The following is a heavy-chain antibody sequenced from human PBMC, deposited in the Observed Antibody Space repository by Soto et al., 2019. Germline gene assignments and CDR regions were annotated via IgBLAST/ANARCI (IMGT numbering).Heavy chain of an antibody. CDR3: VFFYDIPLAGIYV. Sequence: GEALKISGKGSGYSFTSYWIGWVRQMPGKNLEWMGIIYPGDSDTRYSPSFQGQVTISADKSISTAYLRWSSLKASDTAMYYCVFFYDIPLAGIYVLAQGATLPVSS. V-gene: IGHV5-51*01. CDR2: IYPGDSDT. CDR1: GYSFTSYW. D-gene: IGHD3-9*01. J-gene: IGHJ6*02.